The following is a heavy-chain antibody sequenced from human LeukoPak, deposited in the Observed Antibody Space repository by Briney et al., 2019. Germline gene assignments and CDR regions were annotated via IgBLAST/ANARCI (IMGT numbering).Heavy chain of an antibody. CDR1: GFTFSSYW. J-gene: IGHJ4*02. V-gene: IGHV3-21*01. Sequence: PGGSLRLSCAASGFTFSSYWMSWVRQAPGKGLEWVSSISSSSSYIYYADSVKGRFTISRDNAKNSLYLQMNSLRAEDTAVYYCARDLGDILVVPAAKADYWGQGTLVTGPS. CDR2: ISSSSSYI. CDR3: ARDLGDILVVPAAKADY. D-gene: IGHD2-2*01.